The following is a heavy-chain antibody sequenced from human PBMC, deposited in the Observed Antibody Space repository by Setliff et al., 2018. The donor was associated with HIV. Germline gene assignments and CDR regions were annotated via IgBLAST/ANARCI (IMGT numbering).Heavy chain of an antibody. CDR3: ARSSDRFCSGGSCSPVIYY. J-gene: IGHJ4*02. D-gene: IGHD2-15*01. V-gene: IGHV4-34*09. CDR2: IYYTGST. Sequence: SETLSLTCAVYGGSFSGYYWSWIRQPPGKGLEWIGYIYYTGSTYYNPSLKSRVTISVDTSKNQFSLNLSSVTAADTALYYCARSSDRFCSGGSCSPVIYYWGQGTLVTVSS. CDR1: GGSFSGYY.